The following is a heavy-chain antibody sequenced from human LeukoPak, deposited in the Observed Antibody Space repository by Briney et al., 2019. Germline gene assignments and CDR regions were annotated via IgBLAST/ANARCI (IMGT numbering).Heavy chain of an antibody. Sequence: GGSLRLSCAASGFTFSSYGMHWVRQAPGKGLEWVAVLWYDGSNKYYADSVKGRFTISRDNSKNTLYLQMNSLRAEDTAVYYCARDPTVVPAASAYYYYGMDVWGQGTTVTVSS. D-gene: IGHD2-2*01. J-gene: IGHJ6*02. CDR1: GFTFSSYG. CDR3: ARDPTVVPAASAYYYYGMDV. CDR2: LWYDGSNK. V-gene: IGHV3-33*01.